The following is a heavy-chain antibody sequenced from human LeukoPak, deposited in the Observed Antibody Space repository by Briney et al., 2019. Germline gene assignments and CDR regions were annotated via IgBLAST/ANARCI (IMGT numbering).Heavy chain of an antibody. CDR3: GKDDWLN. Sequence: PGGSLRLSCAASGFTFSSYAMSWVRQAPGKGLEWISTISHSGSTTHYADSVKGRFIISRDNSKNTLYLQMSSLRAEDTAVYYCGKDDWLNWGQGTLVTVSS. CDR2: ISHSGSTT. J-gene: IGHJ4*02. CDR1: GFTFSSYA. V-gene: IGHV3-23*01. D-gene: IGHD2-21*01.